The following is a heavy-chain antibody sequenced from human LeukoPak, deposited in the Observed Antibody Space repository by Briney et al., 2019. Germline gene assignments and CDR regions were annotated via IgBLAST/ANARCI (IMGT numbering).Heavy chain of an antibody. Sequence: SETLSLTCAVYGGSFSGYYWSWIRQPPGKGLEWIGEINHSGSTNYNPSLKSRVTISVDTSKNQFSLKLSSVTAADTAVYYCARGQTRVVRGVTTYYFDYWGQGTLVTVSS. D-gene: IGHD3-10*01. CDR3: ARGQTRVVRGVTTYYFDY. CDR2: INHSGST. V-gene: IGHV4-34*01. CDR1: GGSFSGYY. J-gene: IGHJ4*02.